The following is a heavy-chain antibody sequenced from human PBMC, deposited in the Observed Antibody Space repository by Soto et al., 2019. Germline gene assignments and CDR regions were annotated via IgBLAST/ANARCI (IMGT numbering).Heavy chain of an antibody. CDR3: ARHYYGSGSYYPYYYYMDV. CDR1: GFTVSSNY. D-gene: IGHD3-10*01. V-gene: IGHV3-53*04. CDR2: IYSGGST. J-gene: IGHJ6*03. Sequence: GGSLRLSCAASGFTVSSNYMSWVRQAPGKGLEWVSVIYSGGSTYYADSVKGRFTISRHNSKNTLYLQMNSLRAEDTAVYYCARHYYGSGSYYPYYYYMDVWGKGTTVTVSS.